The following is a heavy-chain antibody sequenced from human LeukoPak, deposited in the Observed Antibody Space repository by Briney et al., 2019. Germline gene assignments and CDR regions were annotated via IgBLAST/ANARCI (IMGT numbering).Heavy chain of an antibody. CDR1: GYTFTGYY. J-gene: IGHJ5*02. Sequence: ASVKVSCKASGYTFTGYYMHWARQAPGQGLEWMGWINPNSGGTNYAQKFQGWVTMTRDTSISTAYMELSSLRSEDTAVYYCARDFPYDSSGYSNWFDPWGQGTLVTVSS. D-gene: IGHD3-22*01. V-gene: IGHV1-2*04. CDR3: ARDFPYDSSGYSNWFDP. CDR2: INPNSGGT.